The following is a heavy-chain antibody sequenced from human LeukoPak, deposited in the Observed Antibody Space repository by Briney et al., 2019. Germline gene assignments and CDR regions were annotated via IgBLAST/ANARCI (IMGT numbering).Heavy chain of an antibody. CDR3: ARAGGYCSGGSCWGSNIDY. Sequence: GGSLRLSCAASGFTFSSYGMSWVRQAPGKGLEWVANIKQDGSEKYYVDSVKGRFTISRDNAKNSLYLQMNSLRAEDTAVYYCARAGGYCSGGSCWGSNIDYWGQGTLVTVSS. V-gene: IGHV3-7*01. CDR2: IKQDGSEK. CDR1: GFTFSSYG. J-gene: IGHJ4*02. D-gene: IGHD2-15*01.